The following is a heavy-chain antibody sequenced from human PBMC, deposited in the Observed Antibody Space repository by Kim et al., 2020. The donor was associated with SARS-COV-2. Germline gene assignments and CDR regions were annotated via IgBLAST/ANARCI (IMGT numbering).Heavy chain of an antibody. V-gene: IGHV3-30-3*01. J-gene: IGHJ4*02. D-gene: IGHD2-15*01. CDR2: ISYDGSNK. CDR3: AREGVVVVAATPTYYFDY. Sequence: GGSLRLSCAASGFTFSSYAMHWVRQAPGKGLEWVAVISYDGSNKYYADSVKGRFTISRDNSKNTLYLQMNSLRAEDTAVYYCAREGVVVVAATPTYYFDYWGQGTLVTVSS. CDR1: GFTFSSYA.